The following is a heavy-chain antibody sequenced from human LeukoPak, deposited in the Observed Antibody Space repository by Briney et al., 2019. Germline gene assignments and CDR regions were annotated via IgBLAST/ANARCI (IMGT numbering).Heavy chain of an antibody. J-gene: IGHJ4*02. V-gene: IGHV3-30*02. CDR2: IRYDGSNE. D-gene: IGHD6-19*01. Sequence: GGSLRLSCAASGFTFSSYGIHWVRQAPGKGLEWVAFIRYDGSNEYYADSVKGRFTISRDNSKNTLYLQMNSLRAEDTAVYYCAKDRSSGFFDYWGQGTLVTVSS. CDR3: AKDRSSGFFDY. CDR1: GFTFSSYG.